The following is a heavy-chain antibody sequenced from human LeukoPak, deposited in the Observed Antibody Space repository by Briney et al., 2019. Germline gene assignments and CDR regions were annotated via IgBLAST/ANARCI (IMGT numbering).Heavy chain of an antibody. CDR2: INHSGGA. V-gene: IGHV4-34*01. J-gene: IGHJ4*02. CDR1: GGSFSNYY. Sequence: PSETLSLTCAVYGGSFSNYYWNWIRQPPGRGLEWIGEINHSGGAYYNPSLKSQVTISVDTSKNQFSLKLSSVTAADMAVYYCARNAKDTAMVKLDYWGQGTLVTVSS. D-gene: IGHD5-18*01. CDR3: ARNAKDTAMVKLDY.